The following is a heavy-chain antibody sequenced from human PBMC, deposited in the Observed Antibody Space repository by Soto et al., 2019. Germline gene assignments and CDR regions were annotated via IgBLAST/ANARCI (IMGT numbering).Heavy chain of an antibody. CDR1: GFTFSSYS. CDR3: ARLRYFDWLLSKRPYYYYYYMTS. CDR2: ISSSSSTI. Sequence: PGGSLRLSCAASGFTFSSYSMNWVRQAPGKGLEWVSYISSSSSTIYYADSVKGRFTISRDNAKNSLYLQMNSLRAEDTAVDYCARLRYFDWLLSKRPYYYYYYMTSGAKGPRSPSP. J-gene: IGHJ6*03. D-gene: IGHD3-9*01. V-gene: IGHV3-48*01.